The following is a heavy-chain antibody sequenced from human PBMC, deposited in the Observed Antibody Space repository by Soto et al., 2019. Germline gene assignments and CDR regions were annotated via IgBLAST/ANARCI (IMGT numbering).Heavy chain of an antibody. J-gene: IGHJ4*02. CDR2: INHSGST. Sequence: QVQLQQWGAGLLKPSETLSLTCAVYGGSFSGYYWSWIRQPPGKGLEWIGEINHSGSTNYNPSLKSRVTISVDTSKNQFSLKLSSVTAADTAVYYCARARRYDIFDYWGQGTLVTVSS. V-gene: IGHV4-34*01. CDR1: GGSFSGYY. D-gene: IGHD3-9*01. CDR3: ARARRYDIFDY.